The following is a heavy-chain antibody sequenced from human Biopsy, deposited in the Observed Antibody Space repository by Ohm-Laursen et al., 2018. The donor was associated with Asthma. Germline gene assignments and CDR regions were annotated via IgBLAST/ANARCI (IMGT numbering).Heavy chain of an antibody. V-gene: IGHV1-18*01. J-gene: IGHJ6*02. CDR2: ISVYNGNT. Sequence: GSVKVSCKPSGYTFNSAGITWVRQAPGQGLEWMGWISVYNGNTKVAQKLQDRVTMITDTSTGTAYMELRSLRSDDTAVYFCARAVDYSHYYGIDVWGQGTTVTVS. D-gene: IGHD3-10*01. CDR1: GYTFNSAG. CDR3: ARAVDYSHYYGIDV.